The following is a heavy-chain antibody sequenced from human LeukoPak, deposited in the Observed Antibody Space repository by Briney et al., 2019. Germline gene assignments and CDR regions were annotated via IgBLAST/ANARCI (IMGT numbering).Heavy chain of an antibody. V-gene: IGHV5-51*01. Sequence: GESLKISCEGSGYAFTSSWIGWVRQMPGKGLEWMGIIYPGDSDTRYSPSFQGQVTISAANSISTAYLQWSSLKPSDTALYFCARQKGYCSSGSCYPDYWGQGTLVTVSS. D-gene: IGHD2-15*01. CDR3: ARQKGYCSSGSCYPDY. CDR1: GYAFTSSW. J-gene: IGHJ4*02. CDR2: IYPGDSDT.